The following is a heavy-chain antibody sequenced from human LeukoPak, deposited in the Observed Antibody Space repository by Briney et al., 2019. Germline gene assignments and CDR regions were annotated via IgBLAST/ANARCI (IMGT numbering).Heavy chain of an antibody. CDR2: IIPILGIA. J-gene: IGHJ6*02. CDR3: AGLDIVVVPAATEYYYYYGMDV. CDR1: GGTFSSYA. D-gene: IGHD2-2*01. Sequence: ASVKVSCKASGGTFSSYAISWVRQAPGQGLEWMGRIIPILGIANYAQKFQGRVTITADKSTSTAYMELSSLRSEDTAVYYCAGLDIVVVPAATEYYYYYGMDVWGQGTTVTVSS. V-gene: IGHV1-69*04.